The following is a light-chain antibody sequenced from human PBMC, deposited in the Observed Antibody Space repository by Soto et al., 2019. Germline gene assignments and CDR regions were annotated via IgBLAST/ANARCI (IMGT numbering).Light chain of an antibody. J-gene: IGLJ1*01. Sequence: QSALTQPASVSGSPGQSITISCTGTNSDVGGYNFVSWFQHDPGKVPKLIIYEVSSWPSGVSNRFSGSKSGNTASLTISGLQAEDEADYYCSSYTSDTFFVFGTGTKLTVL. CDR3: SSYTSDTFFV. CDR2: EVS. V-gene: IGLV2-14*01. CDR1: NSDVGGYNF.